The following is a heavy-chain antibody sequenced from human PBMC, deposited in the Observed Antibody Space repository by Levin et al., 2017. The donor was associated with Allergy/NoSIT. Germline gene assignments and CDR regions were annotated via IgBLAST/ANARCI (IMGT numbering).Heavy chain of an antibody. CDR2: IKNKADGATT. CDR1: GITFSNAW. V-gene: IGHV3-15*01. D-gene: IGHD6-13*01. Sequence: SCAASGITFSNAWMSWARQAPGKGLEWVGRIKNKADGATTEYAAPVKGRFTISRDDSKNTLYLQMNSLKTEDTAMYFCTTYSSSWYYFDYWGQGTLVTVSS. CDR3: TTYSSSWYYFDY. J-gene: IGHJ4*02.